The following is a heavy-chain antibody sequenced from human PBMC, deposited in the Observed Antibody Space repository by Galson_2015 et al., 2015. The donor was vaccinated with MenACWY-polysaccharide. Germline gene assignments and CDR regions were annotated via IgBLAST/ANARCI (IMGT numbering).Heavy chain of an antibody. Sequence: SLRLSCAASGFTFSTYWMNWVRQAPGKGLVWVSRTKSDGSSTNYADTVKGRFTISRDTAKNTLYLQMNSLRAEDTALYYCARGYSAYDWGQGTLVTVSA. V-gene: IGHV3-74*01. CDR1: GFTFSTYW. J-gene: IGHJ4*02. CDR2: TKSDGSST. D-gene: IGHD5-12*01. CDR3: ARGYSAYD.